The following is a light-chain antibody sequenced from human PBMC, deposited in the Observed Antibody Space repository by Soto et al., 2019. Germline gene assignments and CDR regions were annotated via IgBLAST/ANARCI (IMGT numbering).Light chain of an antibody. CDR2: EVS. Sequence: QSALTQPASVSGSPGQSITISCTGTSSDVGGYNFVSWYQQHPGKAPKLMIYEVSNRPSGVSNRFSGSKSGNTASLTISGLQAEDEAAYYCSSYTTSGTRVVFGVGTKLTVL. J-gene: IGLJ2*01. V-gene: IGLV2-14*01. CDR1: SSDVGGYNF. CDR3: SSYTTSGTRVV.